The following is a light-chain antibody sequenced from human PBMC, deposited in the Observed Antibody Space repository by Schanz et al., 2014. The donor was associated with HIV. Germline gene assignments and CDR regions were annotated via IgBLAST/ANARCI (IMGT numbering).Light chain of an antibody. V-gene: IGLV2-14*03. Sequence: QSVLTQPASVSGSPGQSITISCTGTSSDVGGYNYVSWYQQHPGEAPKLMIYDVNYRPSGISNRFSGSKAGNTASLTISGLQAEDEADYYCNSYTSSSTLYVFGTGTKLTVL. CDR2: DVN. J-gene: IGLJ1*01. CDR1: SSDVGGYNY. CDR3: NSYTSSSTLYV.